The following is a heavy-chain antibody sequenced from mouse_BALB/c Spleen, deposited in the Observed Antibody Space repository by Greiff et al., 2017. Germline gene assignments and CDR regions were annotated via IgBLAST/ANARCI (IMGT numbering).Heavy chain of an antibody. D-gene: IGHD2-4*01. CDR1: GFTFSSYA. J-gene: IGHJ4*01. CDR3: ARGDDYDPYYYAMDY. Sequence: VQVVESGGGLVKPGGSLKLSCAASGFTFSSYAMSWVRQSPEKRLEWVAEISSGGSYTYYPDSVKGRFTISRDNARNILYLQMSSLRSEDTAMYYCARGDDYDPYYYAMDYWGQGTSVTVSS. V-gene: IGHV5-9-4*01. CDR2: ISSGGSYT.